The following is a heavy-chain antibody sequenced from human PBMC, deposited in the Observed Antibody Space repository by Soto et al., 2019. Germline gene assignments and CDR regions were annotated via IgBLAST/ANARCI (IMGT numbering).Heavy chain of an antibody. D-gene: IGHD5-12*01. J-gene: IGHJ5*02. CDR2: IVSKKDNGRR. V-gene: IGHV3-15*04. Sequence: PAGSLRVSXEASPLSSSDAWMSWVRQARGKGLEWVARIVSKKDNGRRDHAAPVRGRFTILRDDSKSTVYLQMNSLEIEDTGVYYCTTLCTWDRGYDLDPWGQGTLVTVSP. CDR3: TTLCTWDRGYDLDP. CDR1: PLSSSDAW.